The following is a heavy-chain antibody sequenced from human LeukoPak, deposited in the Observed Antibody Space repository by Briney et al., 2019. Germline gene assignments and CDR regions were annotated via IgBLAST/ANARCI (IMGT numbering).Heavy chain of an antibody. V-gene: IGHV3-23*01. J-gene: IGHJ4*02. Sequence: GGSLRLSCAASGFTFRDFAMNWVRQAPGKGLEWVSIISRSGEISYHANSVTGRFTISRDNSKSTLYLQTNSLKAEDTAVYFCAKSDDNSNFHLTGYLDYWGQGTLVSVSS. CDR1: GFTFRDFA. CDR3: AKSDDNSNFHLTGYLDY. D-gene: IGHD3-22*01. CDR2: ISRSGEIS.